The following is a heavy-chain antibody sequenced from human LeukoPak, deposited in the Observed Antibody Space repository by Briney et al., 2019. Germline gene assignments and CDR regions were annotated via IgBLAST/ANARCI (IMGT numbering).Heavy chain of an antibody. Sequence: SETLSLTCAVYGGSFSGYYWSWIRQPPGKGLEWIGEINHSGSTNYNPSLKSRVTISVDTSKNQFSLKLSSVTAADTAVYYCARGRVEITMIVVVIPFSDYWGQGTLVTVSS. CDR2: INHSGST. CDR1: GGSFSGYY. V-gene: IGHV4-34*01. J-gene: IGHJ4*02. CDR3: ARGRVEITMIVVVIPFSDY. D-gene: IGHD3-22*01.